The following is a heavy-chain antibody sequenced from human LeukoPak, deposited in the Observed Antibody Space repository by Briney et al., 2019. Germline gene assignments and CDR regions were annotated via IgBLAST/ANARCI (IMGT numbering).Heavy chain of an antibody. CDR3: AKVRASWYFDL. V-gene: IGHV3-23*01. J-gene: IGHJ2*01. CDR1: GITFRTYA. Sequence: GGSLRLSCAASGITFRTYAMHWVRQAPGKGLEWVSAISGSGGSTYYADSVKGRFTISRDNSKNTLYLQMNSLRDEDTAVYYCAKVRASWYFDLWGRGTLVTVSS. CDR2: ISGSGGST.